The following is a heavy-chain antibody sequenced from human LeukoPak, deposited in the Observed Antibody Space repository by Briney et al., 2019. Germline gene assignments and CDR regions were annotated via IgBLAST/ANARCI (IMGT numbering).Heavy chain of an antibody. J-gene: IGHJ4*02. CDR3: ARPYDWAFDY. V-gene: IGHV4-39*01. Sequence: SETLSLTCTVSGGSISSSGYYWGWIRQPPGKGLEWIGSIYYSGSTYYNPSLKSRVTISVDTSKNRFSLKLSSVTAADTAVYYCARPYDWAFDYWGQGTLVTVSS. D-gene: IGHD1-1*01. CDR1: GGSISSSGYY. CDR2: IYYSGST.